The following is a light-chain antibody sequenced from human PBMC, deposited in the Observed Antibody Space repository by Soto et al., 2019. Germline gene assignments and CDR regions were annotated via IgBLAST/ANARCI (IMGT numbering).Light chain of an antibody. CDR2: RAS. J-gene: IGKJ1*01. CDR3: QQYNGFPRT. CDR1: QSISSW. Sequence: DIQMTQSPSTLSASVGDRVTITCRASQSISSWLAWYQQKPGKAPKLLIYRASSLDSGVPSRFSGSGSGTEFTLTISSLQPDDFATYYCQQYNGFPRTFGQGTTVDIK. V-gene: IGKV1-5*03.